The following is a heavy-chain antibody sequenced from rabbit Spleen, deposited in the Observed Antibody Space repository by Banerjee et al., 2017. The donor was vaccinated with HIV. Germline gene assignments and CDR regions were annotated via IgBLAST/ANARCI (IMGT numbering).Heavy chain of an antibody. D-gene: IGHD6-1*01. CDR1: GFSFSSSYY. CDR3: ARAGTVGSPTGYATYNL. Sequence: QQQLEESGGGLVKPGGTLTLTCKASGFSFSSSYYMCWVRQAPGKGLEWIGCMYTGNGKNYYATWAKGRCTISKTSSTTVTLQMISLTAADTATYFCARAGTVGSPTGYATYNLWGQGTLVTVS. J-gene: IGHJ4*01. CDR2: MYTGNGKN. V-gene: IGHV1S45*01.